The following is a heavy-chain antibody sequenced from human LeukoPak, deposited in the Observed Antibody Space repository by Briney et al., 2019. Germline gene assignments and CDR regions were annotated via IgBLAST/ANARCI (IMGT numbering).Heavy chain of an antibody. Sequence: PGGSLRLSCAASGFTLSSNYMSWVRQAPGKGLEWVSVIYSGGSTYYADSVKGRFTISRDNSKNTLYLQMNSLRAEDTAVYYCARDRGSGYYHPFDYWGQGTLVTVSS. V-gene: IGHV3-53*01. CDR2: IYSGGST. CDR1: GFTLSSNY. D-gene: IGHD3-22*01. J-gene: IGHJ4*02. CDR3: ARDRGSGYYHPFDY.